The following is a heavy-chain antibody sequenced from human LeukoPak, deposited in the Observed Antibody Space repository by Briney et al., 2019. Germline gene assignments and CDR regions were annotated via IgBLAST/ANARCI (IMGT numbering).Heavy chain of an antibody. CDR3: ARRHDYGDFDY. J-gene: IGHJ4*02. CDR1: GGSVSSGSYY. D-gene: IGHD4-17*01. CDR2: IYYSGST. Sequence: SETLSLTCTVSGGSVSSGSYYWSWIRQPPGKGLEWIGYIYYSGSTNYNPSLKSRVTISVDTSKNQFSLKLSPVTAADTAVYYCARRHDYGDFDYWGQGTLVTVSS. V-gene: IGHV4-61*01.